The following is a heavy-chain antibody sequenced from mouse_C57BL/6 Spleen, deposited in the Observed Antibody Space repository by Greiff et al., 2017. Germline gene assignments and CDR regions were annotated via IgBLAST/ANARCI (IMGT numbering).Heavy chain of an antibody. CDR3: ARGPYDYSYAMDY. CDR1: GYAFSSYW. V-gene: IGHV1-80*01. D-gene: IGHD2-4*01. CDR2: IYPGDGDT. J-gene: IGHJ4*01. Sequence: QVQLQQSGAELVKPGASVKISCKASGYAFSSYWMNWVKQRPGKGLEWIGQIYPGDGDTNYNGKFKGKATLTADKSSSTAYMQLSSLTSEDSAVYFCARGPYDYSYAMDYWGQGTSVTVSS.